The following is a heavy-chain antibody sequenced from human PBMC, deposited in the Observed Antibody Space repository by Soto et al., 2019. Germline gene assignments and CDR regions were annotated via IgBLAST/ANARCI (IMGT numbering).Heavy chain of an antibody. CDR1: GFTFSSYS. CDR2: ISSSSSYI. CDR3: ARDEGSGSYLLDY. Sequence: XGSLRLSCAASGFTFSSYSMNRVRQAPGKGLEWVSSISSSSSYIYYADSVKGRFTISRDNAKNSLYLQMNSLRAEDTAVYYCARDEGSGSYLLDYWGQGTLVTVSS. V-gene: IGHV3-21*01. J-gene: IGHJ4*02. D-gene: IGHD3-10*01.